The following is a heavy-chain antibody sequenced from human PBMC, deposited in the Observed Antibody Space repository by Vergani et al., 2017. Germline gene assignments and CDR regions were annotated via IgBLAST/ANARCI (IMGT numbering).Heavy chain of an antibody. CDR1: GFTLSSYW. Sequence: EVQLVESGGGLVQPGGSLRLSCAASGFTLSSYWVHWVRQAPGKGLLWVSRINSDGSSTTYADSVKGRFTISRDNAKNTVYLQMNSLRVEDTAVYYCTRGAYSGIQLGSYFDNWGQGTLVTVSS. V-gene: IGHV3-74*01. J-gene: IGHJ4*02. D-gene: IGHD5-18*01. CDR2: INSDGSST. CDR3: TRGAYSGIQLGSYFDN.